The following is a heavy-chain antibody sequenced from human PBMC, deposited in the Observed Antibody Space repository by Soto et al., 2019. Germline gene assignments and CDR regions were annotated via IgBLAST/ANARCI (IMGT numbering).Heavy chain of an antibody. CDR1: GGSISSAAYY. J-gene: IGHJ4*02. V-gene: IGHV4-31*03. Sequence: QVRLQESGPGLVKPSQTLSLTCTVPGGSISSAAYYWSWIRQHPGKGLEWFGYVSPSGRTYYNPSLKSRVIISVDTSKNQFSLSLTSVTAADTAVYYCAREYTYGSNFFDCWGQGALVTVSS. CDR2: VSPSGRT. CDR3: AREYTYGSNFFDC. D-gene: IGHD5-18*01.